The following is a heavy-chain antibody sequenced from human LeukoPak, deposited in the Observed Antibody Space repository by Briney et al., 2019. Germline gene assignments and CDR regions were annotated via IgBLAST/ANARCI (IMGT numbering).Heavy chain of an antibody. J-gene: IGHJ4*02. CDR3: TTVEVTAMVKDDFDY. Sequence: GGSLRLSCAASGFTFSNAWMSWVRQAPGKGLEWVGRTKSKTDGGTTDYAAPVKGRFTISRDDSKNTLYLQMNSLKTEDTAVYYCTTVEVTAMVKDDFDYWGQGTLVTVSS. D-gene: IGHD5-18*01. CDR2: TKSKTDGGTT. V-gene: IGHV3-15*01. CDR1: GFTFSNAW.